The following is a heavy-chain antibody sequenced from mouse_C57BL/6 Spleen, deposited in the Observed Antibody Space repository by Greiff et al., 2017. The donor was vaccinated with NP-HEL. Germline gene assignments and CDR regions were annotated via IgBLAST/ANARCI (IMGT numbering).Heavy chain of an antibody. CDR2: IHPNSGST. CDR3: ARSSMAKALMDY. Sequence: QVQLQQPGAELVKPGASVKLSCKASGYTFTSYWMHWAKQRPGQGLEWIGMIHPNSGSTNYNEKFKSKATLTVDKSSSTAYMQLSSLTSEDSAVYYCARSSMAKALMDYWGQGTSVTVSS. D-gene: IGHD1-3*01. CDR1: GYTFTSYW. V-gene: IGHV1-64*01. J-gene: IGHJ4*01.